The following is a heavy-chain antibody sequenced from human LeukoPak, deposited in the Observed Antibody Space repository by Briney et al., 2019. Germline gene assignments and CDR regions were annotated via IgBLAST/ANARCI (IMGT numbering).Heavy chain of an antibody. D-gene: IGHD3-10*01. CDR3: ATERFGGREIQH. J-gene: IGHJ1*01. Sequence: SVKVSCKASGGTFSSYAISWVRQAPGQGLEWMGRIIPIFGTANYAQKFQGRVTMTRDTSTSTVYMELSSLRSEDTAVYYCATERFGGREIQHWGQGTLVTVSS. V-gene: IGHV1-69*05. CDR2: IIPIFGTA. CDR1: GGTFSSYA.